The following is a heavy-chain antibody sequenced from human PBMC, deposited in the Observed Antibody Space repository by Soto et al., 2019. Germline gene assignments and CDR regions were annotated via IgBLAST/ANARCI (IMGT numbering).Heavy chain of an antibody. V-gene: IGHV4-31*03. D-gene: IGHD3-16*02. CDR1: GGSITSAYYY. J-gene: IGHJ5*02. CDR3: ARMGLHLGELSRNWFDP. Sequence: SETLSLTCTISGGSITSAYYYWTWIRQFPGKGLEWIAYIYSSGTTHYNPSLKSRATISLDTSNSQFSLEVKSATAADTAVYYCARMGLHLGELSRNWFDPWGQGSLVTVSS. CDR2: IYSSGTT.